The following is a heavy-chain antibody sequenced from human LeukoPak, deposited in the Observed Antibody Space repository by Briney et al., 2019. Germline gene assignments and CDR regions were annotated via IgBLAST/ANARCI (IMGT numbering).Heavy chain of an antibody. D-gene: IGHD2-2*02. CDR3: ARDGDYCSSTSCYTYYFDY. CDR1: GFTFSSLW. CDR2: ISGSSSTI. V-gene: IGHV3-48*04. Sequence: GGSLRLSCAASGFTFSSLWMNWVRQAPGKGLEWVSYISGSSSTIYYADSVKGRFTISRDNAKNSLYLQMNSLRAEDTAVYYCARDGDYCSSTSCYTYYFDYWGQGTLVTVSS. J-gene: IGHJ4*02.